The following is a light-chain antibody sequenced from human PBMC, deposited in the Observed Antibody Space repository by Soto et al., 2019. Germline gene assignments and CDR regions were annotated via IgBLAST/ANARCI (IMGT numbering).Light chain of an antibody. CDR1: QDISNY. CDR3: QQYGSSPTWT. CDR2: AAS. V-gene: IGKV1-17*03. Sequence: DIQMTQSPSAMSASVGDRVTITCRSSQDISNYLAWFQQKPGKVPKRLIYAASSLQSGVPSRFGGSGSGTDFTLTISRLEPEDFAVYYCQQYGSSPTWTFGQGTKVDIK. J-gene: IGKJ1*01.